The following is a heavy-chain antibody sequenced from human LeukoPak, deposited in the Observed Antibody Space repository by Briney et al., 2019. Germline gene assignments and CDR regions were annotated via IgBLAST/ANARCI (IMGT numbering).Heavy chain of an antibody. J-gene: IGHJ4*02. CDR3: ARIVVVPAAHGGIAARPADY. Sequence: GASVKISCKASGYTFTSYGISWVRQAPGQGLEWMGWISAYNGNTNYAQKLQGRVTMTTDTSTSTAYMELRSLRSDDTAVYYCARIVVVPAAHGGIAARPADYWGQGTLVTVSS. V-gene: IGHV1-18*01. CDR2: ISAYNGNT. D-gene: IGHD2-2*01. CDR1: GYTFTSYG.